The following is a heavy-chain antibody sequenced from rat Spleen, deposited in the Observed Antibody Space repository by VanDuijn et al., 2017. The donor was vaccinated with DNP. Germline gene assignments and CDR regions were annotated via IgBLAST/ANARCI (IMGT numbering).Heavy chain of an antibody. CDR3: TTDLGGAYTNY. V-gene: IGHV5-27*01. J-gene: IGHJ2*01. D-gene: IGHD1-10*01. Sequence: EVQLVESGGGLVQPGRSLKLSCAASGFTFSAYYMAWVRQAPAKGLEWVAYIGSPAYAPYYTDSVKGRFAISRDNAKSTLYLQMNSLRSEDMATYYCTTDLGGAYTNYWGQGVMVTLSS. CDR2: IGSPAYAP. CDR1: GFTFSAYY.